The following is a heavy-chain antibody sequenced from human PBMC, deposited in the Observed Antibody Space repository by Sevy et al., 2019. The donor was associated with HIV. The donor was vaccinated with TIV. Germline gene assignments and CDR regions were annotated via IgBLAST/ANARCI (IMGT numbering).Heavy chain of an antibody. D-gene: IGHD2-2*01. CDR1: GFTFSSYW. J-gene: IGHJ6*02. CDR3: AREGVVPAFYGMDV. V-gene: IGHV3-7*01. Sequence: GGSLRLSCAASGFTFSSYWMSWVRQAPGKGLEWVANIKQDGSEKYYVDSVKGRFTISRDNAMNSLYLQMNSLRAEATAEYYCAREGVVPAFYGMDVWGQGTTVTVSS. CDR2: IKQDGSEK.